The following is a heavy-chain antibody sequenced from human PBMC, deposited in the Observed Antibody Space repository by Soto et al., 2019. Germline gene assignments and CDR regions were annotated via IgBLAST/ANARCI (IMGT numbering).Heavy chain of an antibody. V-gene: IGHV1-24*01. Sequence: ASVKVSCKVSGYTLTELSMYWVRQAPGKGLEWMGGFDPEDGETIYAQKFQGRVTMTEDTSTDTAYMELSSLRSEDTAVYYCATESQLEFVVGATPFDYWGQGPLFTGSS. D-gene: IGHD1-26*01. CDR2: FDPEDGET. CDR3: ATESQLEFVVGATPFDY. CDR1: GYTLTELS. J-gene: IGHJ4*02.